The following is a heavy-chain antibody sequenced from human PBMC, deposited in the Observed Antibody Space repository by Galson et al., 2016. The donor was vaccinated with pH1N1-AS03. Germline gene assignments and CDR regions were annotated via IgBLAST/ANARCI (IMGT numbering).Heavy chain of an antibody. CDR2: IGSGGIPI. Sequence: SLRLSCATSGFTFSTYSTDWVRQAPGRGLEWVSFIGSGGIPIYYADSVKGRFTISRDNARNSVYLQMNSLRDEDTAVYYCARGWLENTFDIWGQGTMVTVSS. CDR3: ARGWLENTFDI. V-gene: IGHV3-48*02. D-gene: IGHD5-24*01. CDR1: GFTFSTYS. J-gene: IGHJ3*02.